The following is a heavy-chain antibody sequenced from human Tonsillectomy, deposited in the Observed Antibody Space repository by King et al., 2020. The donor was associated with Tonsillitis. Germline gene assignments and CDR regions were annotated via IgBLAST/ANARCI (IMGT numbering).Heavy chain of an antibody. D-gene: IGHD6-19*01. CDR2: ISWNSGSI. Sequence: QLVESGGGLVQPGRSLRLSCAASGFTFDDYAMHWVRQAPGKGLEWVSGISWNSGSIGYADSVKGRFTISRDNAKNSLYLQMNSLRAEDTALYYCAKDGGTAVAGTPGAYYFDYWGQGTLVTVSS. J-gene: IGHJ4*02. CDR3: AKDGGTAVAGTPGAYYFDY. V-gene: IGHV3-9*01. CDR1: GFTFDDYA.